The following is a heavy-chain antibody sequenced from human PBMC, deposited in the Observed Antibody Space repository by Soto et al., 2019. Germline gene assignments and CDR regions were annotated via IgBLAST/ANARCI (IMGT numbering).Heavy chain of an antibody. CDR3: AGGLEGYSRSWSPGYFHH. J-gene: IGHJ1*01. Sequence: QVQLVQSGAEVKKPGSSVKVSCKASGCTFSRYAISWVRQAPGQGLEWMGGIIPIFGTAHYAQKFQGRVTITADEYTSTAYMELSSLRCEDTAVYYCAGGLEGYSRSWSPGYFHHCGQGTLVTVSA. CDR1: GCTFSRYA. D-gene: IGHD6-13*01. V-gene: IGHV1-69*01. CDR2: IIPIFGTA.